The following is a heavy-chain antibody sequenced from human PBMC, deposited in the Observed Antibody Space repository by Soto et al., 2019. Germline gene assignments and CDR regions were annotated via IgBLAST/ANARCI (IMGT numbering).Heavy chain of an antibody. CDR3: ARGYDSSGYFVGDDAFDI. Sequence: QVPLQESGPGLVKPSQTLSLTRTVSGGSISSGGYYWSWIRQHPGKGLEWIGYIYYSGSTYHTPSLKSRVTISVDTSKNQFSLKVSSVTAADTAVYYWARGYDSSGYFVGDDAFDIWGQGTMVTVSS. V-gene: IGHV4-31*03. CDR1: GGSISSGGYY. J-gene: IGHJ3*02. CDR2: IYYSGST. D-gene: IGHD3-22*01.